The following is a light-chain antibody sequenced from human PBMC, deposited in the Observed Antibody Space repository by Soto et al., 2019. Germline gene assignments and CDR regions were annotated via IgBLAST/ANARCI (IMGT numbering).Light chain of an antibody. CDR1: QSVSSSY. CDR2: GAS. Sequence: EIVLTQSPGTLSLSPGERATLSCRASQSVSSSYLAWYQQKPGQAPRLLIYGASSRATGIPDRFSGSGSGTDFTITISRLEPEDFAVYSCQQYGSSPLITFGQGTRLEIK. J-gene: IGKJ5*01. V-gene: IGKV3-20*01. CDR3: QQYGSSPLIT.